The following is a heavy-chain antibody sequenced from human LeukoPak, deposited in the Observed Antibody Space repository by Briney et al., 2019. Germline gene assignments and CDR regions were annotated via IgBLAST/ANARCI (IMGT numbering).Heavy chain of an antibody. CDR3: AIDKGIAAAGTDY. CDR2: ISGSGGST. V-gene: IGHV3-23*01. D-gene: IGHD6-13*01. Sequence: GGSLRLSCAASGFTFSSYAMSWVCQAPGKGLEWVSAISGSGGSTYYADSVKGRFTISRDNSKNTLYLQMNSLRAEDTAVYYCAIDKGIAAAGTDYWGQGTLVTVSS. CDR1: GFTFSSYA. J-gene: IGHJ4*02.